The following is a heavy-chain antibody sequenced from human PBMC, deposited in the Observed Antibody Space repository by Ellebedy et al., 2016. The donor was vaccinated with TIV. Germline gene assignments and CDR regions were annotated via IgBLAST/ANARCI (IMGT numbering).Heavy chain of an antibody. D-gene: IGHD3-10*01. J-gene: IGHJ6*02. CDR3: ARHSMVRGELNGMYV. CDR1: GGSISSYY. CDR2: IYYSGST. Sequence: MPSETLSLTCTVSGGSISSYYWSWIRQPPGKGLEWIGYIYYSGSTNYNPSLKSRVTISVDTSKNQFSLKLSSVTAADTAVYYCARHSMVRGELNGMYVWGQGTTVTVSS. V-gene: IGHV4-59*08.